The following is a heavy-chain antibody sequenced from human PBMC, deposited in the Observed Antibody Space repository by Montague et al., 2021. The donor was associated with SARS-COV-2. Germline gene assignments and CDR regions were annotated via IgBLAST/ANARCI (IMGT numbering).Heavy chain of an antibody. Sequence: PALVKLTQTRTLTCTFSGFSLSTSGVGVGWIRQPPGKALEWLALIYWDDDKRYSPSLKSRLTITKDTSKNQVVLTMTNMDPVDTATYYCAHRPSIAADGTYRFDPWGQGSLVTISS. D-gene: IGHD6-13*01. V-gene: IGHV2-5*02. J-gene: IGHJ5*02. CDR2: IYWDDDK. CDR3: AHRPSIAADGTYRFDP. CDR1: GFSLSTSGVG.